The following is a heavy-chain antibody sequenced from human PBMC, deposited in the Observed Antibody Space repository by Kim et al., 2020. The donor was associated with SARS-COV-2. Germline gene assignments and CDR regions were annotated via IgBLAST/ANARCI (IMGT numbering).Heavy chain of an antibody. CDR3: ARAKYCSSTSCYYFDY. Sequence: SVKVSCKASGGTFSSYAISWVRQAPGQGLEWMGGIIPIFGTANYAQKFQGRVTITADESTSTAYMELSSLRSEDTAVYYCARAKYCSSTSCYYFDYWGQGTLVTVSS. CDR2: IIPIFGTA. V-gene: IGHV1-69*13. CDR1: GGTFSSYA. D-gene: IGHD2-2*01. J-gene: IGHJ4*02.